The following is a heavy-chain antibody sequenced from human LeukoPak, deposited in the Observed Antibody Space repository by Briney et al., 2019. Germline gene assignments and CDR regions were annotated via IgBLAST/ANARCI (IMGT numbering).Heavy chain of an antibody. V-gene: IGHV4-4*07. D-gene: IGHD3-22*01. Sequence: PSETLSLTCSVSGGSISSYCWSWIRQPAGKGLEWIGRIYTSGSSHYNPSLKSRVTMSVDTSKNQLSLKLTSLTAADTAVYYCARDRGDSSGYYPDYWGQGTLVTVS. CDR1: GGSISSYC. CDR3: ARDRGDSSGYYPDY. CDR2: IYTSGSS. J-gene: IGHJ4*02.